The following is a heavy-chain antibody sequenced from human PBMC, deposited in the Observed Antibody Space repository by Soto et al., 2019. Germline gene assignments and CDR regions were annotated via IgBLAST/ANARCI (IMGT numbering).Heavy chain of an antibody. Sequence: QVQLHQWGAGLLKPSETLSLICGVYNGSFMGYYWTWVRQPPGKGLEWIGEINHFGSPNYNPSLKSRVAISIDTSKHQFSLSLRSLTAADTAVYYCASLNGGRFLDKGDYWGQGILVTVSS. CDR3: ASLNGGRFLDKGDY. CDR2: INHFGSP. D-gene: IGHD3-3*01. CDR1: NGSFMGYY. V-gene: IGHV4-34*01. J-gene: IGHJ4*02.